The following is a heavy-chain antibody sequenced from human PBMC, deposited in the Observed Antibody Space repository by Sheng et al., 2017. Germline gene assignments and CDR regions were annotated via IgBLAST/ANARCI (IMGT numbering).Heavy chain of an antibody. CDR1: GFTFSSYA. CDR2: ISYDGSNK. J-gene: IGHJ4*02. D-gene: IGHD6-19*01. CDR3: ARVFGKGYSSGWYYGY. V-gene: IGHV3-30*04. Sequence: ESGGGVVQPGRSLRLSCAASGFTFSSYAMHWVRQAPGKGLEWVAVISYDGSNKYYADSVKGRFTISRDNSKNTLYLQMNSLRAEDTAVYYCARVFGKGYSSGWYYGYWGQGTLVTVSS.